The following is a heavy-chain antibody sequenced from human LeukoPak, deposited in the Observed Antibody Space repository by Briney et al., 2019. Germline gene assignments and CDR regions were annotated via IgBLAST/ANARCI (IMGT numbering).Heavy chain of an antibody. J-gene: IGHJ5*02. CDR1: GGTFSSYA. CDR2: IIPIFSTA. Sequence: SVKVSCKASGGTFSSYAISWVRQAPGQGLEWMGGIIPIFSTANYAQKFQGRVTITTDESTSTAYMELSSLRSEDTAVYYCARETTVTTYWFDPWGQGTLVTVSS. CDR3: ARETTVTTYWFDP. V-gene: IGHV1-69*05. D-gene: IGHD4-17*01.